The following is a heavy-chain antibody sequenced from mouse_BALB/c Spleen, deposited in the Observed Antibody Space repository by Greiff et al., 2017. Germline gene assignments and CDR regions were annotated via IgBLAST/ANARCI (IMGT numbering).Heavy chain of an antibody. V-gene: IGHV14-4*02. CDR3: NGGVGLRRYYYAMDY. D-gene: IGHD2-4*01. CDR2: IDPENGDT. Sequence: EVQLQQSGAELVRSGASVKLSCSASGFNIKDYYMHWVKQRPEQGLEWIGWIDPENGDTEYAPKFQGKATMTADTSSNTAYLQLSSLTSEDTAVYYCNGGVGLRRYYYAMDYWGQGTSVTVSS. CDR1: GFNIKDYY. J-gene: IGHJ4*01.